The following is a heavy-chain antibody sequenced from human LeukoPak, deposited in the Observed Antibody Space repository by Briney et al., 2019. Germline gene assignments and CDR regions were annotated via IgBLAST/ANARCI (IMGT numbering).Heavy chain of an antibody. CDR2: FDPEDGET. Sequence: ASVKVSCKVSGYTLTELSMHCVRQAPGKGREWMGGFDPEDGETIYAQKFQSRVTMTEDTSTDTAYMELSSLRSEDTAVYYCATESHYYDSSGPTPSWFDPWGQGTLVTVSS. J-gene: IGHJ5*02. CDR1: GYTLTELS. V-gene: IGHV1-24*01. CDR3: ATESHYYDSSGPTPSWFDP. D-gene: IGHD3-22*01.